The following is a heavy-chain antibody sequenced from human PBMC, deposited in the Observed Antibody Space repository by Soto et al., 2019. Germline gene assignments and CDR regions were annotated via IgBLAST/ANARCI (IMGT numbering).Heavy chain of an antibody. J-gene: IGHJ4*02. Sequence: SETLSLTCAVYGGSFSGYYWNWIRQSPGKGLEWIGEINDSGSTNYNPSLKSRVTISVDTSKNQFSLKLSSVTAADTAVYYCARVWGYYFDYWGQGTLVTVSS. CDR1: GGSFSGYY. V-gene: IGHV4-34*01. D-gene: IGHD3-10*01. CDR3: ARVWGYYFDY. CDR2: INDSGST.